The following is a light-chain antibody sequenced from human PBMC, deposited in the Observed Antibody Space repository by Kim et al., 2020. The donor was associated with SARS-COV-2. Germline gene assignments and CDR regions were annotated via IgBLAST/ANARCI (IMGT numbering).Light chain of an antibody. V-gene: IGLV4-69*01. J-gene: IGLJ2*01. Sequence: ASVQLNCTLRSGHSYCDIAWHQTQAGEGPRFLMKVYNDGRHTKGVGIPDRFSVSNSGAGRYLTISSLQSEDEADYCCQTWGTGFRVFGGGTQLTVL. CDR3: QTWGTGFRV. CDR2: VYNDGRH. CDR1: SGHSYCD.